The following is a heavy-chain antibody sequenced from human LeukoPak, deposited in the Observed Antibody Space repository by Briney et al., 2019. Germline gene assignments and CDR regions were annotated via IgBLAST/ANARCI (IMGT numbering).Heavy chain of an antibody. CDR2: IYYSGST. CDR3: AREGGSYPDAFDI. J-gene: IGHJ3*02. D-gene: IGHD1-26*01. Sequence: SETLSLTCTVSGGSISSYYWSWIRQPAGEGLEWIGSIYYSGSTYYNPSLKSRVTISVDTSKNQFSLKLSSVTAADTAVYYCAREGGSYPDAFDIWGQGTMVTVSS. CDR1: GGSISSYY. V-gene: IGHV4-4*07.